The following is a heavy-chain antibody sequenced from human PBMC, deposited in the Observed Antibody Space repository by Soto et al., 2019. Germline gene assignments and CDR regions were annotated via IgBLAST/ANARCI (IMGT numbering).Heavy chain of an antibody. CDR2: INSDGSST. D-gene: IGHD3-10*01. Sequence: EVQVVESGGGLVQPGGSLRLSCAASGFTFSNYWMQWVRQAPGKGLVWVSRINSDGSSTSYADSVKGRFTISRDNAKNTLYLQMNSLRAEDTAVYYCARAVRSGSYPYYHYGMDVWGQGTTVTVSS. J-gene: IGHJ6*02. CDR3: ARAVRSGSYPYYHYGMDV. CDR1: GFTFSNYW. V-gene: IGHV3-74*01.